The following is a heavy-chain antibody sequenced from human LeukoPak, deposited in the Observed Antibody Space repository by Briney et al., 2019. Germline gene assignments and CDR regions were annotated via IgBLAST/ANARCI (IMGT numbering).Heavy chain of an antibody. V-gene: IGHV1-69*04. J-gene: IGHJ6*02. CDR3: ARVGTYYYYAMDV. Sequence: ASVKVSCKASGVTVSSYAISWVRQAPGQGLEWMGRIIPVLGIANYAQKFQGRVTITADKSTSTAYTELSSLRSEDTAVYYCARVGTYYYYAMDVWGQGTTVTVSS. CDR1: GVTVSSYA. D-gene: IGHD3-10*01. CDR2: IIPVLGIA.